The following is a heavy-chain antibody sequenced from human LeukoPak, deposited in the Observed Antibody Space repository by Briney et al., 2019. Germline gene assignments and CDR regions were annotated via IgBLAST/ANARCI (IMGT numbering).Heavy chain of an antibody. D-gene: IGHD4-17*01. V-gene: IGHV4-61*02. CDR1: GGSISSSSYY. CDR3: ARHGGRAYGDYTNWFDP. Sequence: SETLSLTCTVSGGSISSSSYYWGWIRQPAGKGLEWIGRIYTSGSTNYNPSLKSRVTMSVDTSKNQFSLKLSSVTAADTAVYYCARHGGRAYGDYTNWFDPWGQGTLVTVSS. CDR2: IYTSGST. J-gene: IGHJ5*02.